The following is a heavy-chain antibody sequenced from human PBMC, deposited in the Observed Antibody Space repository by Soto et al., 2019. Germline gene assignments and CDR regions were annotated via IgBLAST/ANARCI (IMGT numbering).Heavy chain of an antibody. V-gene: IGHV4-34*01. Sequence: SETLSLTCAVYGGSFSGYYWSWIRQPPGKGLEWIGEINHSGSTNYNPSLKSRVTISVDTSKNQFSLKLSSVTAADTAVYYCAREANYYDSSGLDYWGQGTLITVSS. CDR3: AREANYYDSSGLDY. D-gene: IGHD3-22*01. J-gene: IGHJ4*02. CDR2: INHSGST. CDR1: GGSFSGYY.